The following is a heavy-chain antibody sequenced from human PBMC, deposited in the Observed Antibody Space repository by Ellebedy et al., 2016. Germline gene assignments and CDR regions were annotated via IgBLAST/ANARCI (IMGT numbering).Heavy chain of an antibody. V-gene: IGHV3-11*01. J-gene: IGHJ4*02. Sequence: GESLKISXAASGFTFSDYYMSWIRQAPGKGLEWVSYISSSGSTIYYADSVKGRFTISRDNAKNSLYLQMNSLRAEDTAVYYCAREANDILTGWSRYYFDYWGQGTLVTVSS. CDR3: AREANDILTGWSRYYFDY. CDR1: GFTFSDYY. CDR2: ISSSGSTI. D-gene: IGHD3-9*01.